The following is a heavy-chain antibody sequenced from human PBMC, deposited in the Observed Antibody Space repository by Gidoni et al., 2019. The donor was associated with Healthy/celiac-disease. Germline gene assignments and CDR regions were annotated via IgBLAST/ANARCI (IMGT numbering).Heavy chain of an antibody. D-gene: IGHD6-19*01. V-gene: IGHV3-23*01. CDR2: ISVSGGST. CDR1: GFTFSSYA. Sequence: EVQRLASGGGLVQPGGSLRLSCAASGFTFSSYAMSWVREAPGKGLEWVSAISVSGGSTYYADSVKGRFTISRDNSKNTLYLQMNSLRAEDTAVYYCAKATIAVACKVPHDAFDIWGQGTMVTVSS. J-gene: IGHJ3*02. CDR3: AKATIAVACKVPHDAFDI.